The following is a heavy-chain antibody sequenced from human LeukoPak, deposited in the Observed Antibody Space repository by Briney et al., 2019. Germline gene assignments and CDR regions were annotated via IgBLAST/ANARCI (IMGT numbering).Heavy chain of an antibody. CDR3: ARVGSGGWFDP. D-gene: IGHD3-10*01. J-gene: IGHJ5*02. Sequence: SQTLSLTCTVSGGSISSGDYYWSWIRQPPGKGLEWIGYIYYSGSTYYNPSLKSRATISVDTSKNQFSLKLSSVTAADTAVYYCARVGSGGWFDPWGQGTLVTVSS. V-gene: IGHV4-30-4*01. CDR2: IYYSGST. CDR1: GGSISSGDYY.